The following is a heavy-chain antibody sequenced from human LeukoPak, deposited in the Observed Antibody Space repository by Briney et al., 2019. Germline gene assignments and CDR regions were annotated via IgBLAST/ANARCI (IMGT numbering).Heavy chain of an antibody. J-gene: IGHJ4*02. CDR1: GFTFSTYA. V-gene: IGHV3-23*01. D-gene: IGHD6-6*01. CDR2: INSNGDEI. CDR3: ANWIGSSSRDY. Sequence: GGSLRLSCAASGFTFSTYAMTWVRQALGKGLEWVSGINSNGDEIYYADSVRGRFTISRDNSNNALYLQMDSLRTEDTAVYYCANWIGSSSRDYWGQGTLVTVSS.